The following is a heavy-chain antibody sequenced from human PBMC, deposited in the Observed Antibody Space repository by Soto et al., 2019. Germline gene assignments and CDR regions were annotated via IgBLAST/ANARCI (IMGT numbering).Heavy chain of an antibody. J-gene: IGHJ4*02. CDR3: ARAGVGYSSGWYALFDY. D-gene: IGHD6-19*01. CDR1: GFTFSSYW. Sequence: EVQLVESGGGLVQPGWSLRLSCAASGFTFSSYWMSWVRQAPGKGLEWVANIKQDGSEKYYVDSVKGRFTISRDNAQNSLYLQMNSLRAEDTAVYYCARAGVGYSSGWYALFDYWGKGTLVTVSS. CDR2: IKQDGSEK. V-gene: IGHV3-7*05.